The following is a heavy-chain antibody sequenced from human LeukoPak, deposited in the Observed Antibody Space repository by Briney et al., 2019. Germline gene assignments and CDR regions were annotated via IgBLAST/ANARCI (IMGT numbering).Heavy chain of an antibody. J-gene: IGHJ4*02. CDR2: ISGSGGST. CDR1: GFTFSSYA. Sequence: GGSLRLSCAASGFTFSSYAMSWVRQAPGKGLEWVSAISGSGGSTYYADSVKGRFTISRGNSKNTLYLQMNSLRAEDTAVYYCAKDSGYCSGGSCYEFPEDYWGQGTLVTVSS. D-gene: IGHD2-15*01. V-gene: IGHV3-23*01. CDR3: AKDSGYCSGGSCYEFPEDY.